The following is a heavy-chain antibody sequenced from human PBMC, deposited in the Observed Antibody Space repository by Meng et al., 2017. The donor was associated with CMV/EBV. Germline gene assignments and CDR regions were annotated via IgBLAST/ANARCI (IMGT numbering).Heavy chain of an antibody. Sequence: SLQISCAASEFTFSSYEMTWVGRAPGKGLEGVSYISSGGVTKYYADSVKGRFTISRDNAKSSLYLQMNSLRAEDTAVYYCARASVCGKYYFSYGLDVWGQGTTVTVSS. CDR1: EFTFSSYE. J-gene: IGHJ6*02. CDR2: ISSGGVTK. D-gene: IGHD1-26*01. CDR3: ARASVCGKYYFSYGLDV. V-gene: IGHV3-48*03.